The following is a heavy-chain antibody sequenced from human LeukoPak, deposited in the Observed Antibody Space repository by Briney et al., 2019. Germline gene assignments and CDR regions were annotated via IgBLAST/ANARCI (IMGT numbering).Heavy chain of an antibody. Sequence: GGSLPLSCAASGFTFSSYALNWVRQAPGKGLEWVSAISGSGGSTYYADSVKGRFTISCDNSKNTLYVHMNSLRAAATPVFYFPTDGYYAKGDYWGRGGMVAASS. J-gene: IGHJ4*02. D-gene: IGHD4-17*01. CDR2: ISGSGGST. V-gene: IGHV3-23*01. CDR1: GFTFSSYA. CDR3: PTDGYYAKGDY.